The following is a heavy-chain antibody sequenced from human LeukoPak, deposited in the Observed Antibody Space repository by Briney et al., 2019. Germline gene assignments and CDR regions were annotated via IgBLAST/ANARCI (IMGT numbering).Heavy chain of an antibody. V-gene: IGHV4-61*02. D-gene: IGHD6-13*01. CDR3: ARTLHIAAADAPYYYYYYMDV. CDR1: GGSISSGSYY. Sequence: SETLSLTCTVSGGSISSGSYYWSWIRQPAGKGLEWIGRIYTSGSTNYNPSLKSRDTISVDTSKNQFSLKLSSVTAADTAVYYCARTLHIAAADAPYYYYYYMDVWGKGTTVTVSS. J-gene: IGHJ6*03. CDR2: IYTSGST.